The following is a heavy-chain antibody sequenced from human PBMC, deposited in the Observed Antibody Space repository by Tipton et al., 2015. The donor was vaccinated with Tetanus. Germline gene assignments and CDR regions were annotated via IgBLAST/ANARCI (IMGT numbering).Heavy chain of an antibody. CDR2: VSGAGGSK. CDR1: GFTFNEFA. D-gene: IGHD3-10*01. V-gene: IGHV3-9*01. J-gene: IGHJ3*01. CDR3: ARAVRGRDVFDV. Sequence: SLRLSCEASGFTFNEFAIHWVRQVSGKGLEWVSAVSGAGGSKVYADSVRGRFAISRDNANNSLYLQMSSLRPEDTALYYCARAVRGRDVFDVWGQGTVVTVSS.